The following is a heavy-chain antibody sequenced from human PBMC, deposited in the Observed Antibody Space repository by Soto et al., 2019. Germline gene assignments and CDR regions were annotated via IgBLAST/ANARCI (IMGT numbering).Heavy chain of an antibody. V-gene: IGHV3-23*01. CDR1: GFTFENYA. Sequence: GGSLRLSCAASGFTFENYAMSWVRQTPGKGLEWVSAITGSGGSTYYADSVKGRFTISRDNSKNTLYLEMNTLGAEDTAVYYCVKGSSTSRPYYFDYWGQGTLVTVSS. D-gene: IGHD2-2*01. CDR2: ITGSGGST. J-gene: IGHJ4*02. CDR3: VKGSSTSRPYYFDY.